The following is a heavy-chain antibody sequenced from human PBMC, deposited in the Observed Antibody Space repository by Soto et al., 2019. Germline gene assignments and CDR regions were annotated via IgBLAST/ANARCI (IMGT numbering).Heavy chain of an antibody. J-gene: IGHJ4*02. V-gene: IGHV1-69*13. CDR2: IIPIFGTA. D-gene: IGHD2-2*01. Sequence: SVKVSCKASGGTFSSYAISWVRQAPGQGLGWMGGIIPIFGTANYAQKFQGRVTITADESTSTAYMELSSLRSEDTAVYYCARDLVTIADIVVVPAAMGALDYWGQGTLVTVSS. CDR1: GGTFSSYA. CDR3: ARDLVTIADIVVVPAAMGALDY.